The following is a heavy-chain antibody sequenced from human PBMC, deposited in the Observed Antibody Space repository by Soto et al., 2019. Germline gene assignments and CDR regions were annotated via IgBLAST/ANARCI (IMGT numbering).Heavy chain of an antibody. J-gene: IGHJ4*01. CDR2: INPNSDDT. CDR3: ARDGAAGAGTGWDY. Sequence: GSVKVSFKASGYIFTDYYIHWVRQAPGQGLEWMGWINPNSDDTRYAQKFRGRVTVTMDTSISTAYMDLSRLTSDDTAVYYCARDGAAGAGTGWDYWGQGTLVTVSS. V-gene: IGHV1-2*02. CDR1: GYIFTDYY. D-gene: IGHD6-13*01.